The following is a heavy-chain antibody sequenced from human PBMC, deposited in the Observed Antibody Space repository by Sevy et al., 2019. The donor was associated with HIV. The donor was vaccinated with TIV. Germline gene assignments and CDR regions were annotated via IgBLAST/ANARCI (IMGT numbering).Heavy chain of an antibody. Sequence: VGSLRLSCAASGFTFSSYAMSWVRQAPGKELEWVSAISGRGGSTYYADSVKGRFTISRDNSKNTLYLQMNSLRAEDTAVYYCAKVHSDYGHYEFDYWGQGTLVTVSS. CDR1: GFTFSSYA. CDR3: AKVHSDYGHYEFDY. D-gene: IGHD4-17*01. J-gene: IGHJ4*02. V-gene: IGHV3-23*01. CDR2: ISGRGGST.